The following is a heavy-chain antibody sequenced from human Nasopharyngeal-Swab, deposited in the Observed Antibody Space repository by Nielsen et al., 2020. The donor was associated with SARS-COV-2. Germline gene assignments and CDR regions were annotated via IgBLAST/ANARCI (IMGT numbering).Heavy chain of an antibody. D-gene: IGHD3-22*01. CDR1: GFSFNNYV. V-gene: IGHV3-23*01. Sequence: GESLKISCAGSGFSFNNYVISWVRQAPGKGLEWVSSFSPFDIGPHYADSVKGRFSISRDSSGNMVHLQMNSLRAEDTAVYYCARYDDYYDSSGYAYWGQGTLVTVSS. CDR3: ARYDDYYDSSGYAY. CDR2: FSPFDIGP. J-gene: IGHJ4*02.